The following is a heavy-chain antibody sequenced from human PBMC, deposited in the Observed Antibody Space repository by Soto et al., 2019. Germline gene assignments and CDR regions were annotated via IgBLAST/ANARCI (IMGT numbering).Heavy chain of an antibody. CDR3: AQSPRLTEAFDI. CDR2: IYPGDSDT. V-gene: IGHV5-51*01. J-gene: IGHJ3*02. Sequence: PGESLKISCKFSGYSFTSYWIGWVRQMPGKGLEWMGIIYPGDSDTRYSPSFQGHVTISADKSFTTAYLQWSSPKASDTAMYYCAQSPRLTEAFDIWGQGTMVTVSS. CDR1: GYSFTSYW.